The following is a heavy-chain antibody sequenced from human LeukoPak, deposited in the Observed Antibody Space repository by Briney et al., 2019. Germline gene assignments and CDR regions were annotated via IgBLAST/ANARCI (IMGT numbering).Heavy chain of an antibody. Sequence: ASVKVSCKASGYTFTSYGISWVRQAPGQGLEWMGGIIPIFGTANYAQKFQGRVTITTDESTSTAYMELSSLRSEDTAVYYCARSVPTIFGVTYYYYYMDVWGKGTTVTVSS. V-gene: IGHV1-69*05. CDR2: IIPIFGTA. CDR1: GYTFTSYG. J-gene: IGHJ6*03. D-gene: IGHD3-3*01. CDR3: ARSVPTIFGVTYYYYYMDV.